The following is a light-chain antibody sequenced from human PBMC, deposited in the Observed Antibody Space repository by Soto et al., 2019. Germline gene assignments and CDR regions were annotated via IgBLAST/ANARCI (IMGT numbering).Light chain of an antibody. J-gene: IGKJ1*01. V-gene: IGKV1-5*01. CDR3: QQYNSYPWT. Sequence: DIQMTQSPSTLSASVGDRVTITCRASQTIFRWLAWYQQRPGKAPNLLISDASDLQSGAPSRFSGSGSGAEFTLTIGRLQPDDFATYYCQQYNSYPWTFGQGTKVEF. CDR2: DAS. CDR1: QTIFRW.